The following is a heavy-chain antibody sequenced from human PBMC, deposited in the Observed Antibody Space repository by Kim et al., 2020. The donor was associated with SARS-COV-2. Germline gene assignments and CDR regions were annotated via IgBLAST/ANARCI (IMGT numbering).Heavy chain of an antibody. V-gene: IGHV3-53*01. CDR3: ARLGPVTANYYYGMDV. Sequence: GAVRGRFTISRDNSRNPVYFQMSSRRAEDTAVYYCARLGPVTANYYYGMDVWGQGTTVTVSS. D-gene: IGHD2-21*02. J-gene: IGHJ6*02.